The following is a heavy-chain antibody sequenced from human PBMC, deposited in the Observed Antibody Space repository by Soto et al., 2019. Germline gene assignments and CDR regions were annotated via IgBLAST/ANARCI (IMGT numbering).Heavy chain of an antibody. CDR2: IYYSGST. V-gene: IGHV4-59*01. CDR3: AGGIAAAGFDY. D-gene: IGHD6-13*01. J-gene: IGHJ4*02. Sequence: SETLSLTCTVSGGSISSYYWSWIRQPPGKGLEWIGYIYYSGSTNYNPSLKSRVTISVDTSKNQFSPKLSSVTAADTAVYYCAGGIAAAGFDYWGQGTLVTVS. CDR1: GGSISSYY.